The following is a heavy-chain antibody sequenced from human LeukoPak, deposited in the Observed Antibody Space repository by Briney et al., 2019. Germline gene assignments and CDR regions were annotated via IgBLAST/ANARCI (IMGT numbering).Heavy chain of an antibody. CDR2: IYYSGST. V-gene: IGHV4-59*01. Sequence: SETLSLTCTVCGGSISGYYWSWIRQPPGKGLEWLGYIYYSGSTTYNPSLKSRVTISVDTSKNQFSLKLSSVTAADTAVHYCARSRVGATKGSFDYWGQGTLVTVSS. CDR3: ARSRVGATKGSFDY. CDR1: GGSISGYY. J-gene: IGHJ4*02. D-gene: IGHD1-26*01.